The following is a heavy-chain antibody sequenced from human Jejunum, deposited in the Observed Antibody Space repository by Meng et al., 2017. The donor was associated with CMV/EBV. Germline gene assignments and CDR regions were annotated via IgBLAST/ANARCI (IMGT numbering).Heavy chain of an antibody. Sequence: SASSFTPNSMNWLRQAPGKGLEWVSSISSSSSYISSADSLKCRFTISRDNAKNSLYLHMNSLSAEDTAVYYCARPGYSGSYWYYFDYWGQGTLVTVSS. V-gene: IGHV3-21*01. D-gene: IGHD1-26*01. J-gene: IGHJ4*02. CDR2: ISSSSSYI. CDR1: ASSFTPNS. CDR3: ARPGYSGSYWYYFDY.